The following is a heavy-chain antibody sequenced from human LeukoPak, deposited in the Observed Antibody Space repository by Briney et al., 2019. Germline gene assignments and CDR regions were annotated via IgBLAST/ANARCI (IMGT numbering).Heavy chain of an antibody. V-gene: IGHV1-8*01. CDR3: ARGPRYSSTN. CDR2: MNPNSGNT. CDR1: GYTFTIYD. J-gene: IGHJ4*02. Sequence: ASVTVSFKASGYTFTIYDINWVRQAPGQGLEWMGWMNPNSGNTGYAQKFQGRVTMTRNTSISTAYMELSSLRSEDTAVYYCARGPRYSSTNWGQGTLVTVSS. D-gene: IGHD6-13*01.